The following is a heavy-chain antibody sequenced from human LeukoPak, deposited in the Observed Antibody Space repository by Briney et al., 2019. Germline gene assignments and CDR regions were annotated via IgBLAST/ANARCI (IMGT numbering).Heavy chain of an antibody. CDR2: IYYSGTT. CDR1: GGSISSYY. CDR3: ARARTHYDILTGYSGDDAFDI. V-gene: IGHV4-59*12. D-gene: IGHD3-9*01. Sequence: SETLSLTCTVSGGSISSYYWNWIRQPPGKGLEWIGFIYYSGTTNYNPSLKSRVTISVDTSKNQFSLKLSSVTAADTAVYYCARARTHYDILTGYSGDDAFDIWGQGTMVTISS. J-gene: IGHJ3*02.